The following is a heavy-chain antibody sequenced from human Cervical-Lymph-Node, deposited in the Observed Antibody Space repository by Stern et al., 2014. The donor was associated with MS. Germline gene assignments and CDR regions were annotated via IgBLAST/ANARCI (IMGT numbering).Heavy chain of an antibody. J-gene: IGHJ6*02. V-gene: IGHV1-24*01. CDR1: GYTLTEMS. D-gene: IGHD2-21*02. CDR2: YDPQQGEP. Sequence: VQLVQSGAEVKKPGASVKVSCKVSGYTLTEMSMHWVRQAPGKGLEWMGGYDPQQGEPVYAQKIQGRGTMAEDRSTDTAYMELTSLRSDDTAVYYCATHRGRVTYYYGLDVWGQGTTVTVSS. CDR3: ATHRGRVTYYYGLDV.